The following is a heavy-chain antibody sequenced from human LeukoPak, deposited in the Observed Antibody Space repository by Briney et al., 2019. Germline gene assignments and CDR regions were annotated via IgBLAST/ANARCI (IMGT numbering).Heavy chain of an antibody. Sequence: GGSLRLSCAASGFTFSDYWMHWVRQAPGKGLVWVSRINGDGSSTTYADSVKGRFTISRDNAKNTLYLQMNSLGAEDAAVYYCARDMYSTSSARGAYWGQGTLVTVSS. CDR2: INGDGSST. CDR1: GFTFSDYW. D-gene: IGHD6-6*01. V-gene: IGHV3-74*01. J-gene: IGHJ4*02. CDR3: ARDMYSTSSARGAY.